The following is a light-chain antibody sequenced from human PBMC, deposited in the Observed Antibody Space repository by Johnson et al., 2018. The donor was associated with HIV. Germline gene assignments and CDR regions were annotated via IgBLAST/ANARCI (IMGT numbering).Light chain of an antibody. CDR2: ENN. Sequence: QSVLTQPPSVSAAPGQKVTISCSGSSSNIGTHYVSWYQHLPGTAPKLLIYENNKRPSGIPDRVSGSKSATSATLGITGLQTGDEAEYYCGTWESSLSAGYVFGAGTKVTVL. CDR3: GTWESSLSAGYV. CDR1: SSNIGTHY. J-gene: IGLJ1*01. V-gene: IGLV1-51*02.